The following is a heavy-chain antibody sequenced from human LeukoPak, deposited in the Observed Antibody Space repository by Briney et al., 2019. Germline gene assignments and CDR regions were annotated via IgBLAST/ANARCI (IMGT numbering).Heavy chain of an antibody. J-gene: IGHJ4*02. Sequence: PSETLSLTCAVYGGSFSGYYWSWIRQPPGKGLEWIGEINHSGSTNYNPSLKSRVTISVGTSKNQFSLKLSSVTAADTAVYYCARGAAGDIVVVPAAIYFDYWGQGTLVTVSS. D-gene: IGHD2-2*02. CDR2: INHSGST. V-gene: IGHV4-34*01. CDR1: GGSFSGYY. CDR3: ARGAAGDIVVVPAAIYFDY.